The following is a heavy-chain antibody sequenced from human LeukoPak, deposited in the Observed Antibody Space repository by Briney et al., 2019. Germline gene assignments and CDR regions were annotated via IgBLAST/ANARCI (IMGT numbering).Heavy chain of an antibody. CDR3: ARKNLSSGWYYVY. D-gene: IGHD6-19*01. V-gene: IGHV3-21*01. Sequence: PGGSLRLSCAASGFTFSSYSMNWVRQAPGKGLEWVSSISSSSSYIYYADSVKGRFTISRDNAKNSLYLQMNSLRAEDTAVYYCARKNLSSGWYYVYWGQGTLVTVFS. CDR1: GFTFSSYS. CDR2: ISSSSSYI. J-gene: IGHJ4*02.